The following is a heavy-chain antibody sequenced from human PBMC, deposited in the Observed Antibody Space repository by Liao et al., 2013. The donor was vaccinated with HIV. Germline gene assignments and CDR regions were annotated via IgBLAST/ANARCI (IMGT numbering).Heavy chain of an antibody. CDR2: INTRGST. Sequence: QVQLHESGPGLVKPSQTLSLTCTVSGGSISTGSYYWSWIRQPAGKGLEWIGRINTRGSTNYNPSLKSRVTISVDTSKNQFSLKLSSVTAADTAIYYCARWELLRYAFDIWGQGTMVTVSS. V-gene: IGHV4-61*02. CDR3: ARWELLRYAFDI. D-gene: IGHD1-26*01. J-gene: IGHJ3*02. CDR1: GGSISTGSYY.